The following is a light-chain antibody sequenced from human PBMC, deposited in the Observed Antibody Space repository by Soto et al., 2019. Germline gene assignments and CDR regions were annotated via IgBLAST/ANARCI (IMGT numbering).Light chain of an antibody. CDR2: AAS. CDR1: QGISNY. V-gene: IGKV1-27*01. CDR3: QKYNSALLT. J-gene: IGKJ4*01. Sequence: DIQLTQSQYSLSASVGDRVTLTCLASQGISNYLAWYQQKPGKVPKLLIYAASTLQSGVPSRFSGSGSGTDFTLTISSLQPEDVATYYCQKYNSALLTFGGGTKVDI.